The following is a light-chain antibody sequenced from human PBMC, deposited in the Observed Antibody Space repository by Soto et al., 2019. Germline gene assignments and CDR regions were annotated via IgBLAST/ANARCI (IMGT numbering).Light chain of an antibody. CDR1: QSVNSNY. CDR2: GAS. V-gene: IGKV3-20*01. J-gene: IGKJ1*01. Sequence: IVLTQSPDTLSLSPGERATLSCRASQSVNSNYLAWYQQKRGQAPRLLIYGASSRATGIPDRFSGSGSGTDFTLTISRLEPEDFAVYYCQESPRTFGQGTKVDIK. CDR3: QESPRT.